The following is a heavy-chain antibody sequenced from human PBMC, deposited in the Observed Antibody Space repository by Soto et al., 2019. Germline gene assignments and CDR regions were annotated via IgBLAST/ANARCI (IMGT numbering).Heavy chain of an antibody. V-gene: IGHV4-4*02. D-gene: IGHD5-12*01. Sequence: QVQLQESGPGLVKPSGTLSLTCAVSGGSISSSNWWSWVRQPPGKGLEWIGEIYHSGSTNYSPSLKSRVTISVDKSKNQFSLRLNSVTAADTAVYYCARVRAGGYEYNWFDPWGQGTLVTVSS. CDR1: GGSISSSNW. J-gene: IGHJ5*02. CDR2: IYHSGST. CDR3: ARVRAGGYEYNWFDP.